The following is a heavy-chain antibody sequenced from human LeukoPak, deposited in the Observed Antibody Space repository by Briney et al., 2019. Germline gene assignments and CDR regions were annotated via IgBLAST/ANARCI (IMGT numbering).Heavy chain of an antibody. CDR1: GYTFTTYY. CDR2: INPSNGNT. Sequence: ASVKVSCKASGYTFTTYYMHWLRQAPGQRLEWMGVINPSNGNTVYAQKFQGRVTMTRDMSTSTVYMELSSLRSEDTAVYYCARDLLDYDSSGWSYWGQGTLVTVSS. J-gene: IGHJ4*02. CDR3: ARDLLDYDSSGWSY. V-gene: IGHV1-46*01. D-gene: IGHD3-22*01.